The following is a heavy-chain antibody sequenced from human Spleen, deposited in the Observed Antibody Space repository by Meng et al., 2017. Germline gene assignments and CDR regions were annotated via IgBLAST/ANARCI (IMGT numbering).Heavy chain of an antibody. V-gene: IGHV4-39*01. CDR1: GGSITTSSYY. Sequence: QLQLQESGPRLVKPSETLYLTCAVTGGSITTSSYYWGWIRQPPGKGLEWIGSIGHSGFTYYTPSLKSRVTVSIDTSRNQFSLWLTSVTAADTAVYYCVRSSGWVKTGFDPWGQGTLVTVSS. J-gene: IGHJ5*02. D-gene: IGHD6-19*01. CDR2: IGHSGFT. CDR3: VRSSGWVKTGFDP.